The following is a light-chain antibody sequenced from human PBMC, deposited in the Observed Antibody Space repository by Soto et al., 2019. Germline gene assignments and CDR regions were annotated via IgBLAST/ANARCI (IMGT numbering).Light chain of an antibody. J-gene: IGKJ5*01. CDR3: QQYGSSIT. CDR1: QSVSSSY. Sequence: VLTQSTGTLSLSPGERATLSCMASQSVSSSYLAWYQQKPGQAPRLLIYGASSRATGIPDRFSGSGSGTDFTLTISRLEPEDFAVYYCQQYGSSITFDQGTRLEIK. V-gene: IGKV3-20*01. CDR2: GAS.